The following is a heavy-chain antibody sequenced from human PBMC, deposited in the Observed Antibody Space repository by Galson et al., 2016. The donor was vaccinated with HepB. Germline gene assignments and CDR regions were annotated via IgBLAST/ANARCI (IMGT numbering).Heavy chain of an antibody. Sequence: LRLSCAASGFTFSSYGMHWVRQAPGKGLEWVAVISYDGSNKYYADSVKGRFTISRDNSKNTLYLQMNSLRAEDTAVYYCAKVRGRGGVGELLDYWGQGTLVTVSS. V-gene: IGHV3-30*18. CDR3: AKVRGRGGVGELLDY. CDR1: GFTFSSYG. D-gene: IGHD1-26*01. J-gene: IGHJ4*02. CDR2: ISYDGSNK.